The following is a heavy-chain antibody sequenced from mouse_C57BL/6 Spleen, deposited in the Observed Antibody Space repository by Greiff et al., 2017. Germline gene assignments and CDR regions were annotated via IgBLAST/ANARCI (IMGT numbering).Heavy chain of an antibody. Sequence: QVQLQQPGAELVKPGASVKLSCKASGYTFTSYWMHWVKQRPGQGLEWIGMIHPNSGSTNYNEKFKSKATLTVDKSSSTAYMQHSSLTSEDSAVYYCARPIYYDYDSPFAYWGQGTLVTVSA. D-gene: IGHD2-4*01. J-gene: IGHJ3*01. V-gene: IGHV1-64*01. CDR3: ARPIYYDYDSPFAY. CDR1: GYTFTSYW. CDR2: IHPNSGST.